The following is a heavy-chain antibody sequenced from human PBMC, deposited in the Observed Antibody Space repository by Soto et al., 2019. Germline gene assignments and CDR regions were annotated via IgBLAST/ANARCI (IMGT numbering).Heavy chain of an antibody. CDR2: FDPEDGET. Sequence: ASVKVSCKVSGYTLSELSMHWVRQAPGKGLEWMGGFDPEDGETIYAQKFQGRVTMTEDTSTDTAYMELRGLRSDDTAVYYCATDETGWVAFDSWGQRTMVTVSS. D-gene: IGHD1-26*01. CDR1: GYTLSELS. J-gene: IGHJ3*02. CDR3: ATDETGWVAFDS. V-gene: IGHV1-24*01.